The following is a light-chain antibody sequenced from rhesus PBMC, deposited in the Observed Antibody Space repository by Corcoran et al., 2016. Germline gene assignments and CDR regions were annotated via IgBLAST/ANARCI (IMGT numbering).Light chain of an antibody. CDR3: QQYENFPPT. V-gene: IGKV1-66*01. Sequence: DIQMTQSPSSLSASVGDRVTFTCRASQAIKNYVSLYQQKPGKTPKPLIFYTSSLETGVPSRFSGSRSGTDYILTISSLQPEDFATYYCQQYENFPPTFGGGTKVDLK. J-gene: IGKJ4*01. CDR1: QAIKNY. CDR2: YTS.